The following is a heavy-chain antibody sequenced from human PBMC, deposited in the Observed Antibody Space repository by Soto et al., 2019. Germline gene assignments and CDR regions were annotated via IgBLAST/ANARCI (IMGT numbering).Heavy chain of an antibody. CDR1: GYTFTSYV. V-gene: IGHV1-3*01. CDR2: INAGDWNT. CDR3: AIDRNPYSSDKSVFVFSDY. D-gene: IGHD3-22*01. J-gene: IGHJ4*02. Sequence: QVQVVQSGAEVKKPGASVKGSCKTSGYTFTSYVIHWVRQAPGKRPEWIGWINAGDWNTKFSQKFHDRVTLTRDTGAITDYMELSSLRYEDTAFYYCAIDRNPYSSDKSVFVFSDYWGQGPRVTFSS.